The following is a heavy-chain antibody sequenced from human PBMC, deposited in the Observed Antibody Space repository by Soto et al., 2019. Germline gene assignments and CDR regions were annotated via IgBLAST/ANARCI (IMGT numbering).Heavy chain of an antibody. J-gene: IGHJ6*02. CDR1: GFTFSSYS. D-gene: IGHD2-2*01. CDR3: ARDTIRIVVVPAAISPYYYGMDV. V-gene: IGHV3-21*01. Sequence: EVQLVESGGGLVKPGGSLRLSCAASGFTFSSYSMNWVRQAPGKGLEWVSSISSSSSYIYYADSVKGRFTISRDNAKNSLYQQMNSLRAEDTAVYYCARDTIRIVVVPAAISPYYYGMDVWGQGTTVTVSS. CDR2: ISSSSSYI.